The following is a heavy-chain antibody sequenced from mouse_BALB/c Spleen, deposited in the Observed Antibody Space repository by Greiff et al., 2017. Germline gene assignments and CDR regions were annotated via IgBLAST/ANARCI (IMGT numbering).Heavy chain of an antibody. CDR2: IDPETGGT. V-gene: IGHV1-15*01. CDR3: TSYYRYDYFDY. CDR1: GYTFTDYE. J-gene: IGHJ2*01. D-gene: IGHD2-14*01. Sequence: QVQLKQSGAELVRPGASVTLSCKASGYTFTDYEMHWVKQTPVHGLEWIGAIDPETGGTAYNQKFKGKATLTADKSSSTAYMELRSLTSEDSAVYYCTSYYRYDYFDYWGQGTTLTVSS.